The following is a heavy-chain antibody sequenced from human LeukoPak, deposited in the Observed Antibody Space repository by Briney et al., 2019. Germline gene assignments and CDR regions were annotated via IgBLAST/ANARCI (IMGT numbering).Heavy chain of an antibody. J-gene: IGHJ4*02. Sequence: GGSLRLSCAASGFTFSSYGMHWVRQAPGKGLEWVAVIWYDGSNKYYADSVKGRFTISRDNSKNTLYLQMNSLRAEDTAVYYCARDPDTIFVGYFDYWGQGTLVTVSS. CDR3: ARDPDTIFVGYFDY. CDR2: IWYDGSNK. CDR1: GFTFSSYG. D-gene: IGHD3-3*01. V-gene: IGHV3-33*01.